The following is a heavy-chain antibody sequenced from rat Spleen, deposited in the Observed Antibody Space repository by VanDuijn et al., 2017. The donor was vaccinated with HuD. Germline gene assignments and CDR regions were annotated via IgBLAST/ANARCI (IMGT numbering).Heavy chain of an antibody. CDR1: GFTFSDYA. Sequence: EVQLVESGGGLVQPGRSLKLSCAASGFTFSDYAMAWVRQAPQKGLEWVATIIYDGSSTYYRDSVKGRFTISRDNAKSTLYLQMDSLRSEVTATYFCAXXXGLXXXFAXXGQXXXVTVSS. CDR2: IIYDGSST. CDR3: AXXXGLXXXFAX. J-gene: IGHJ3*01. D-gene: IGHD1-6*01. V-gene: IGHV5-17*01.